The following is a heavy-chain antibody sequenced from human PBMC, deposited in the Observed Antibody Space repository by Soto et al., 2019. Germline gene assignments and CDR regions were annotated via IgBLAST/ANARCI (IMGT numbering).Heavy chain of an antibody. V-gene: IGHV3-30*18. CDR1: GFNFNFFG. J-gene: IGHJ3*02. CDR2: ISYDGRDK. CDR3: AKERRYSFDAFDI. D-gene: IGHD5-12*01. Sequence: QEQLVESGGGVVQAGRSLRLSCAASGFNFNFFGMHWVRQAPGKGLEWVAVISYDGRDKYYADSVKGRFTMSRDNSKNMVYLEMSSLRPEDTSVYYCAKERRYSFDAFDIWCHGTMVTVSS.